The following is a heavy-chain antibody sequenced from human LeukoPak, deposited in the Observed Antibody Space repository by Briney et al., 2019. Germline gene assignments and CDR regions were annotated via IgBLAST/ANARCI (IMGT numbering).Heavy chain of an antibody. Sequence: GGSLRLSCAASGFTFSSYAMSWVRQAPGMGLDWVSSISASGGGTVYADSVKGRVTISRDNSKNTLYLQMYDLRVEDTAVYSCAKNLFGSEAFSWYFDLWGRGTLVTVSS. CDR3: AKNLFGSEAFSWYFDL. J-gene: IGHJ2*01. CDR2: ISASGGGT. V-gene: IGHV3-23*01. CDR1: GFTFSSYA. D-gene: IGHD3-16*01.